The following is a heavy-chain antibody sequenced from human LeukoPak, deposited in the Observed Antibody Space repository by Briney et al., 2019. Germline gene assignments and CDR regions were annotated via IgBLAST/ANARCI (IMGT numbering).Heavy chain of an antibody. D-gene: IGHD5-12*01. Sequence: ASVKVSCKVSGYTLTELSIHWVRQAPGRGLEWMGGFDPEHGETIYAQMIQGRVTMTEDTSADTAYIELTSLTSEDTAVYYCATRSPHSGYDSFDYWGQGTAVTVSS. J-gene: IGHJ4*03. CDR1: GYTLTELS. CDR3: ATRSPHSGYDSFDY. CDR2: FDPEHGET. V-gene: IGHV1-24*01.